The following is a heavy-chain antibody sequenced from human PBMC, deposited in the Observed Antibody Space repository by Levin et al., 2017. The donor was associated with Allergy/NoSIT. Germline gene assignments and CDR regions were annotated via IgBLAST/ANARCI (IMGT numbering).Heavy chain of an antibody. CDR2: INHSGST. D-gene: IGHD1-26*01. J-gene: IGHJ6*02. V-gene: IGHV4-34*01. Sequence: PSETLSLTCAVYGGSFSGYYWSWIRQPPGKGLEWIGEINHSGSTNYNPSLKSRVTISVDTSKNQFSLKLSSVTAADTAVYYCARGGGWGRGYYYYGMDVWGQGTTVTVSS. CDR3: ARGGGWGRGYYYYGMDV. CDR1: GGSFSGYY.